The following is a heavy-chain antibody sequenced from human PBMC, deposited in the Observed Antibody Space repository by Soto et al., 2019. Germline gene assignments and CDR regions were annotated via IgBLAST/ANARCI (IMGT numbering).Heavy chain of an antibody. V-gene: IGHV4-39*01. J-gene: IGHJ3*02. Sequence: SETLSLTCTVSGGSISSSSYYRGWIRQPPGKGLEWIGSVYYSGNTYYNPSLKSRVTISVDTSMNQFSLMLSSVTDADTAVYYCARHGTPYSSNWSDAFDIWGQGTKVTVSS. CDR1: GGSISSSSYY. CDR2: VYYSGNT. CDR3: ARHGTPYSSNWSDAFDI. D-gene: IGHD6-13*01.